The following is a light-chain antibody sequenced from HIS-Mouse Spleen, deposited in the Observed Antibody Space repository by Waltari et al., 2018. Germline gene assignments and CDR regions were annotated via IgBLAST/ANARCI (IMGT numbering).Light chain of an antibody. CDR3: QSYDSSNVV. CDR2: EDN. V-gene: IGLV6-57*02. CDR1: SGSIASNY. Sequence: NFMLTQPHSVSESPGQTVTISCTGSSGSIASNYVQWYQQRPGSPPTTVIYEDNQRPSGVPDRFSGSIDSSSNSASLTISGLKTEDEADYYCQSYDSSNVVFGGGTKLTVL. J-gene: IGLJ2*01.